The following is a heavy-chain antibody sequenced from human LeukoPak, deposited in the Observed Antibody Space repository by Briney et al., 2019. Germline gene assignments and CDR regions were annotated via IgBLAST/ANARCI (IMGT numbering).Heavy chain of an antibody. CDR2: ISSSSSYI. D-gene: IGHD5-12*01. CDR1: GFTFSSYS. CDR3: ARGGVWWLRYGSGVY. V-gene: IGHV3-21*01. Sequence: GGSLRLSCAASGFTFSSYSMNWVRQAPGKGLEWVSSISSSSSYIYYADSVKGRFTIPRDNAKTSLYLQMNSLRAEHRAVYICARGGVWWLRYGSGVYWGQGPLVTVSS. J-gene: IGHJ4*02.